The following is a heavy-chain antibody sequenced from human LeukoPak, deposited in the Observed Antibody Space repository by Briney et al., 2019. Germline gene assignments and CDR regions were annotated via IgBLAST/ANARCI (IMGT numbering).Heavy chain of an antibody. Sequence: GGSLRLSCAASGFTVSGNYMSWVRQAPGKGLEWVSSISSSSSYIYYADSVKGRFTISRDNAKNSLYLQMNSLRAEDTAVYYCAREQGFYRGRAFDIWGQGTMVTVSS. D-gene: IGHD3-3*01. CDR1: GFTVSGNY. V-gene: IGHV3-21*01. CDR2: ISSSSSYI. J-gene: IGHJ3*02. CDR3: AREQGFYRGRAFDI.